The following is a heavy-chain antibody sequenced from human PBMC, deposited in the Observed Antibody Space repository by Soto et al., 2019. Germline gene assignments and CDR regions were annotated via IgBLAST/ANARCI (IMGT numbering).Heavy chain of an antibody. D-gene: IGHD3-16*01. J-gene: IGHJ4*02. Sequence: QVQLVESRGGVVQPGRSLRLSCAASGFTFSSYGIHWVRQAPGNGLEWVAAIWDDGGNKYYTDSVKGRFTISRDNSKNTVYLQMNNLRAEDTAVYYCARVSGLGTAELGFDSWGQGTLVIVSS. CDR1: GFTFSSYG. V-gene: IGHV3-33*01. CDR3: ARVSGLGTAELGFDS. CDR2: IWDDGGNK.